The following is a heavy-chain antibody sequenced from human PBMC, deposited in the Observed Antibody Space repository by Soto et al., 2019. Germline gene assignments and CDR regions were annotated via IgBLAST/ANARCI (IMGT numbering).Heavy chain of an antibody. J-gene: IGHJ5*02. CDR1: GGSFSGYY. Sequence: QVQLQQWGAGLLKPSETLSLTCAVYGGSFSGYYWSWIRQPPGKGLEWIGEINHSGSTNYNPSLKSRVTKAVDTSKNQFSLKLRSVTAADTAVYYCARAPLGVVPAGPVPRRKYNWLDPRGQGTLVTVSS. D-gene: IGHD2-2*01. CDR2: INHSGST. CDR3: ARAPLGVVPAGPVPRRKYNWLDP. V-gene: IGHV4-34*01.